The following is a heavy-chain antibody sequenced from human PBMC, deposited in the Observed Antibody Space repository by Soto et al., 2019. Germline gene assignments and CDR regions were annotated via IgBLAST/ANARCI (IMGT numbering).Heavy chain of an antibody. D-gene: IGHD2-21*02. CDR2: ISGDGGTT. CDR1: GFTFSNYA. V-gene: IGHV3-23*01. Sequence: GGSLGLSCAASGFTFSNYAMSWVRQAPGKGLEWVSAISGDGGTTYYADSVKGRFTISRDNSKKTLFLEVDTLRVDDTAVYYCAKEECEGGDCHPGYHFDYWGQGTLVTVSS. CDR3: AKEECEGGDCHPGYHFDY. J-gene: IGHJ4*02.